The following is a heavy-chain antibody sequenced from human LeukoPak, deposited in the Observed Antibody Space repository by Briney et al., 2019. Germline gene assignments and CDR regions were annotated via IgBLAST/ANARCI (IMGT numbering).Heavy chain of an antibody. CDR1: GYTFTGYY. J-gene: IGHJ5*02. CDR3: TSDTYYYDGTGLGHWFDP. CDR2: INPNSGGT. D-gene: IGHD3-22*01. Sequence: ASVKVSCKTSGYTFTGYYMHWVRQAPGQGLEWMGWINPNSGGTNYAQKFQGRVTMTRDTSISTAYMELSRLRSDDTAVYYCTSDTYYYDGTGLGHWFDPWGQGTLVTVSS. V-gene: IGHV1-2*02.